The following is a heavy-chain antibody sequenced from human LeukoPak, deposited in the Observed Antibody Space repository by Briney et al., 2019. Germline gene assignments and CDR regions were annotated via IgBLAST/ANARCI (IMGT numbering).Heavy chain of an antibody. Sequence: PGGSLTLSCAASGFTFSRFNMNWLRQAPGKGREWLSYISTTGTIYYAESVKGRFSISRDNAKNSLYLQMNSLRPEDTAVYYCARDSLVFGVVTTFDYWGQGTLVTVSS. CDR1: GFTFSRFN. J-gene: IGHJ4*02. V-gene: IGHV3-48*01. CDR3: ARDSLVFGVVTTFDY. D-gene: IGHD3-3*01. CDR2: ISTTGTI.